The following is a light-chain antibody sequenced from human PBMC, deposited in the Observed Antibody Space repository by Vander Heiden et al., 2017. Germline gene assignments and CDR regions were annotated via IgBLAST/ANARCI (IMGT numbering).Light chain of an antibody. CDR3: QQSFSTYT. V-gene: IGKV1-39*01. Sequence: DIQMTQSPSSLSASVGDRVTITCRASQRINNYLNWYQQKPGKPPRLLIAAASVLQGGVPSRFSGSGFGTDFSLTISNLQPEDFATFYFQQSFSTYTFGQGVRVE. CDR2: AAS. J-gene: IGKJ1*01. CDR1: QRINNY.